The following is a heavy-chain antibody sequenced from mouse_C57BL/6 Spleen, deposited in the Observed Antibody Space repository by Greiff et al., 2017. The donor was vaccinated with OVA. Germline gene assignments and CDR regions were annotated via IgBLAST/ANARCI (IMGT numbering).Heavy chain of an antibody. D-gene: IGHD2-5*01. Sequence: VQLQQSGPELVKPGASVKISCKASGYAFISSWMNWVKQRPGKGLEWIGRIYPGDGDTNYNGKFKGKATLTADKSSSTAYMQLSSLTSEDSAVYFCARSRSNYAFAYWGQGTLVTVSA. CDR3: ARSRSNYAFAY. J-gene: IGHJ3*01. CDR1: GYAFISSW. V-gene: IGHV1-82*01. CDR2: IYPGDGDT.